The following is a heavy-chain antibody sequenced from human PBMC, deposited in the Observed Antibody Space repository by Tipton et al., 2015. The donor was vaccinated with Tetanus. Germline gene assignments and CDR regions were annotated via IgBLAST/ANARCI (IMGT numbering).Heavy chain of an antibody. D-gene: IGHD4-23*01. CDR2: ISGSGTYI. V-gene: IGHV3-21*01. CDR3: AREMGSGGFDY. Sequence: GSLRLSCAASGFTFISYGMNWVRQAPGKGLEWVSSISGSGTYIYHADSVKGRFTISRDNAKNSLYLQMNSLRAEDTAAYYCAREMGSGGFDYWGQGILVTVSS. J-gene: IGHJ4*02. CDR1: GFTFISYG.